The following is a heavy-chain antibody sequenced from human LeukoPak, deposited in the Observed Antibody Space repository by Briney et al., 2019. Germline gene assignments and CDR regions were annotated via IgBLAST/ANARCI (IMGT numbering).Heavy chain of an antibody. D-gene: IGHD1-7*01. V-gene: IGHV4-34*01. CDR2: INHSGST. J-gene: IGHJ4*02. Sequence: PSETLSLTCAVYGGSFSGYYWSWIRQPPGKGLEWIGEINHSGSTIYNPSLKSRVTISVDTSKNQFSLKLSSVTAADTAVYYCARGRNWNYGSDYWGQGTLVTVSS. CDR1: GGSFSGYY. CDR3: ARGRNWNYGSDY.